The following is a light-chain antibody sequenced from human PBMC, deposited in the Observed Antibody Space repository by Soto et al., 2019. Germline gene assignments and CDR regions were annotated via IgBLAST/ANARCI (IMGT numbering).Light chain of an antibody. Sequence: EIVLTQSPATLSVSPGDRVTISCRASESLFGFLAWYQQKPGQAPRLLIYGVSTRATGIPARFSGGGSATDLSLPISSLQYDDSAVYYCQSYNDWPFASGLGTRLEI. CDR2: GVS. CDR3: QSYNDWPFA. CDR1: ESLFGF. V-gene: IGKV3-15*01. J-gene: IGKJ2*01.